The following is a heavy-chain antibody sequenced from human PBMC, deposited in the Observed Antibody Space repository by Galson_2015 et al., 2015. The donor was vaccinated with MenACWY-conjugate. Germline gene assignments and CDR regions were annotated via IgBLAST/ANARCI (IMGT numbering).Heavy chain of an antibody. CDR2: IYYSGST. CDR1: GGSISSSSYY. D-gene: IGHD2-21*01. J-gene: IGHJ5*02. CDR3: ARLFPYGKVFWFDP. V-gene: IGHV4-39*01. Sequence: ETLSLTCTVSGGSISSSSYYWGWIRQPPGKGLEWIGSIYYSGSTYYNPSLKSRVTISVDTYKNQFSLKLSSVTAADTAVYYCARLFPYGKVFWFDPWGQGTLVTVSS.